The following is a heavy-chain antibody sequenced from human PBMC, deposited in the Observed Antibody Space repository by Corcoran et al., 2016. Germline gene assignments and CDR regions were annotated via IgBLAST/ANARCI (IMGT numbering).Heavy chain of an antibody. Sequence: EVQLVESGGGLVQPGGSLRLSCAASGFTFSSYWMSWVRQAPGKGLEWVANIKQDGSERYYVDSVKGRFTISRDNAKNSLYLQMNSLRAEDTAVYYCAGGGFLEWLLSWIDYWGQGTLVTVSS. CDR3: AGGGFLEWLLSWIDY. V-gene: IGHV3-7*03. CDR2: IKQDGSER. D-gene: IGHD3-3*01. J-gene: IGHJ4*02. CDR1: GFTFSSYW.